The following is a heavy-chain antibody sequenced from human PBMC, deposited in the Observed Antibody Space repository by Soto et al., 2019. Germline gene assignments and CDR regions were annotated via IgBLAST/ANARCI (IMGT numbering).Heavy chain of an antibody. D-gene: IGHD3-22*01. CDR1: GGSFSGYY. CDR2: INHSGST. V-gene: IGHV4-34*01. J-gene: IGHJ4*02. CDR3: ARGWNYYDSSGYYHASEY. Sequence: SETLSLTCAVYGGSFSGYYWSWIRQPPGKGLEWMGEINHSGSTNYNPSLKSRVTISVDTSKNQFSLKLSSVTAADTAVYYCARGWNYYDSSGYYHASEYWGQGTLVTVSS.